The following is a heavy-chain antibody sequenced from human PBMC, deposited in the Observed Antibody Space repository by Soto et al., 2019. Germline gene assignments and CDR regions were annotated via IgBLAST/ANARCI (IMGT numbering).Heavy chain of an antibody. CDR2: MNPNSGNT. J-gene: IGHJ4*03. CDR1: GDTIASYD. V-gene: IGHV1-8*01. Sequence: APVEVSSEASGDTIASYDSNSLQQATGQVREWMGWMNPNSGNTCYAQKLQGRVTMTRNTSISRAYMELSSLRSEDTSVYSCGRRQRNFHYWEDNRGQRLLRTAPS. CDR3: GRRQRNFHYWEDN. D-gene: IGHD3-9*01.